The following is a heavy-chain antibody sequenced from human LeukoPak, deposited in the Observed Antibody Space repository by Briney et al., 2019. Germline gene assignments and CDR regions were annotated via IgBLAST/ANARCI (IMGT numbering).Heavy chain of an antibody. CDR1: GFIFENYW. CDR2: IYTSGNT. J-gene: IGHJ5*02. D-gene: IGHD6-13*01. CDR3: ARGRVAAAGYNWFDP. Sequence: GSLRLSCAASGFIFENYWMNWVRQAPGKGLEWVGRIYTSGNTNYNPSLKSRVTISVDTSKNQFSLRLSSVTAADTAVYYCARGRVAAAGYNWFDPWGQGTLVTVSS. V-gene: IGHV4-4*08.